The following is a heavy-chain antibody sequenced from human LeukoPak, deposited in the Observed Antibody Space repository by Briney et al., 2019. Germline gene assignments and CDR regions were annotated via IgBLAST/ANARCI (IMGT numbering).Heavy chain of an antibody. J-gene: IGHJ4*02. Sequence: SETLSLTCNVSGGFISGSYWNWIRQPPGKGLEWIGFIYYSGRTHYNPYLKSRVTISLDTSKNQFSLKLSSVTAADTAVYYCARGLWGRWLVPPEYYFDYWGQGTLVTVSS. CDR3: ARGLWGRWLVPPEYYFDY. V-gene: IGHV4-59*01. CDR1: GGFISGSY. CDR2: IYYSGRT. D-gene: IGHD2-21*01.